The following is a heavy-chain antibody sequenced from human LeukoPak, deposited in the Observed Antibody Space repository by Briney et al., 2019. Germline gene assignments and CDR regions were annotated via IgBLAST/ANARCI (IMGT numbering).Heavy chain of an antibody. Sequence: SETLSLTCTVSGYSISSGYYWGWIRQPPGKGLEWIGSIYHSGSTNYNPSLKSRVTISVDTSKNQFSLKLSSVTAADTAVYYCARLPLRWVATAAAFDYWGQGTLVTVSS. CDR2: IYHSGST. CDR3: ARLPLRWVATAAAFDY. D-gene: IGHD5-12*01. J-gene: IGHJ4*02. V-gene: IGHV4-38-2*02. CDR1: GYSISSGYY.